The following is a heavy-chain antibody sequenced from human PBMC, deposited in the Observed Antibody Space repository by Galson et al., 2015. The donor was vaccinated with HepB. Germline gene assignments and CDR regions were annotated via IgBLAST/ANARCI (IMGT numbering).Heavy chain of an antibody. Sequence: SLRLSCAASGFTFSSYAMSWVRQAPGKGLEWVSAISSSSSTIYYADSVKGRFTISRDNAKNSLYLQMNSLRAEDTAVYYCARVLDYYYYMDVWGKGTTVTVSS. CDR2: ISSSSSTI. CDR3: ARVLDYYYYMDV. V-gene: IGHV3-48*01. J-gene: IGHJ6*03. CDR1: GFTFSSYA.